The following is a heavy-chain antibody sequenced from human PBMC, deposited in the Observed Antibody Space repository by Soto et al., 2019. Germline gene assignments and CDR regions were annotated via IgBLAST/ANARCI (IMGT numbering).Heavy chain of an antibody. D-gene: IGHD6-13*01. CDR2: IYYSGST. CDR1: GGSISSGGYY. Sequence: SETLSLTCTVSGGSISSGGYYWSWIRQHPGKGLEWIGYIYYSGSTYYNPSLKSRVTISVDTSKNQFSLKLSSVTAADTAVYYCARDGGIAAAGAPSGLFDIWGQGTMVTVS. CDR3: ARDGGIAAAGAPSGLFDI. J-gene: IGHJ3*02. V-gene: IGHV4-31*03.